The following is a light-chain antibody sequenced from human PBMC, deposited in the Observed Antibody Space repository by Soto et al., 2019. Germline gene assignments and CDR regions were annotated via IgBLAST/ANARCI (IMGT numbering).Light chain of an antibody. CDR2: GAS. CDR1: QNFSSN. Sequence: EIVMTQSPATLSVSPGERATLSCRASQNFSSNLAWYQQKPGQAPRLLIYGASTRATGIPARFSGSGSGTEFTLTISSLQSEDFAVYYCQQYNNWPPRFTFGPGTKVEIK. CDR3: QQYNNWPPRFT. V-gene: IGKV3-15*01. J-gene: IGKJ3*01.